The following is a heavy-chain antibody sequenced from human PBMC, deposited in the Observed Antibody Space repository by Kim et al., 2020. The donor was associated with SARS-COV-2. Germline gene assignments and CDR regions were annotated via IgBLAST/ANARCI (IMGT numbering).Heavy chain of an antibody. J-gene: IGHJ5*02. V-gene: IGHV4-59*11. D-gene: IGHD2-8*01. CDR3: AREGLSNNFDH. CDR1: GDSIRSHY. Sequence: SETLSLTCTVSGDSIRSHYWTWIRQSPGKGLEWIGYIYSGGTTKYNPSVSGRVSLSVDMSKNQVTLTLTSVTAADTAVYYCAREGLSNNFDHWGQGSLVT. CDR2: IYSGGTT.